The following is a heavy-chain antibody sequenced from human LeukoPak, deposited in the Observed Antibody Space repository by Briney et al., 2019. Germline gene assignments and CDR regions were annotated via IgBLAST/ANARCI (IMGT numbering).Heavy chain of an antibody. V-gene: IGHV4-59*08. Sequence: GSLRLSCTVSGGSISNYYWSWIRQPPGKGLEWIGYIYYSGSTNYNPSLKSRVTISVDTSKNQFSLKLSSVTAADTAVYYCARATPSGYSYGYAPGGDYYYMDVWGKGTTVTISS. J-gene: IGHJ6*03. CDR3: ARATPSGYSYGYAPGGDYYYMDV. D-gene: IGHD5-18*01. CDR1: GGSISNYY. CDR2: IYYSGST.